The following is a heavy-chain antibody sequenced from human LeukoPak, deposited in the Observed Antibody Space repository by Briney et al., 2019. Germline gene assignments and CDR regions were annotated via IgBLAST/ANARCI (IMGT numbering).Heavy chain of an antibody. CDR1: GFTSSSYG. D-gene: IGHD3-3*01. CDR2: IRYDGSNK. Sequence: GGSLRLSCAASGFTSSSYGMHWVRQAPGKGLEWVAFIRYDGSNKYYADSVKGRFTISRDNSKNTLYLQMNSLRAEDTAVYYCAKGSTPYTLEWLSLYYYYYMDVWGKGTTVTVSS. CDR3: AKGSTPYTLEWLSLYYYYYMDV. V-gene: IGHV3-30*02. J-gene: IGHJ6*03.